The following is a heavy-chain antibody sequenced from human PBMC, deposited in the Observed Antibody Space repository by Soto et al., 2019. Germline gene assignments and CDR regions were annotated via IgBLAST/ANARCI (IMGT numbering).Heavy chain of an antibody. D-gene: IGHD1-7*01. CDR2: ISSSSSYI. V-gene: IGHV3-21*01. CDR1: GFTFSSYS. CDR3: ARENWNYNAFDI. J-gene: IGHJ3*02. Sequence: PWGSLRLSCAASGFTFSSYSMNWVRQAPGKGLEWVSSISSSSSYIYYADSVKGRFTISRDNAKNSLYLQMNSLRAEDTAVYYCARENWNYNAFDIWGQGTMVTVSS.